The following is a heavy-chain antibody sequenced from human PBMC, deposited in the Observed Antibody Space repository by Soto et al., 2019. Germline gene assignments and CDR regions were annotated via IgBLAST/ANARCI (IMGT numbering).Heavy chain of an antibody. J-gene: IGHJ4*02. CDR3: ARDRRGLYSGYYFGRLEIAY. V-gene: IGHV3-30-3*01. D-gene: IGHD5-12*01. CDR2: ISYDGSNK. Sequence: QVQLVESGGGVVQPGRSLRLSCAASGFTFSSYAMHWVRQAPGKGLEWVAVISYDGSNKYYADSVKGRFTISSDNSKNTLYLQMNSLRAEDTAVYYCARDRRGLYSGYYFGRLEIAYWGQGTLVTVSS. CDR1: GFTFSSYA.